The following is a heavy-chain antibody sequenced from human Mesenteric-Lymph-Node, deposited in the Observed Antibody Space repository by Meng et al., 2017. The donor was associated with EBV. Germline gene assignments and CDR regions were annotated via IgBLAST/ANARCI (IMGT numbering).Heavy chain of an antibody. CDR1: GGSISSGSYY. Sequence: VPREEAGPRLVKPSGALSLPCSVSGGSISSGSYYWSWIRQPSGKGLEWIGYIYRTGSTDYNPSLNSRVSISIDTSKNQFSLRLTSVTAADTAVYYCARDSGITVTNSFDYWGQGALVTVSS. CDR2: IYRTGST. D-gene: IGHD1-20*01. V-gene: IGHV4-61*01. J-gene: IGHJ4*02. CDR3: ARDSGITVTNSFDY.